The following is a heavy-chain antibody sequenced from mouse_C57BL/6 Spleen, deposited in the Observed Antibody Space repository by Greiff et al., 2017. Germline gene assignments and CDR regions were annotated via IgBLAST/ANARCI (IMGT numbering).Heavy chain of an antibody. D-gene: IGHD2-4*01. CDR1: GYTFTSYW. Sequence: QVQLQQPGAELVKPGASVKMSCKASGYTFTSYWITWVKQRPGQGLEWIGDIYPGSGSTNYNEKFKSKATLTVDTSSSTAYMQLSSLTSEDSAVYDCAKEAYDYDDAMDYWGQGTSVTVSS. J-gene: IGHJ4*01. V-gene: IGHV1-55*01. CDR3: AKEAYDYDDAMDY. CDR2: IYPGSGST.